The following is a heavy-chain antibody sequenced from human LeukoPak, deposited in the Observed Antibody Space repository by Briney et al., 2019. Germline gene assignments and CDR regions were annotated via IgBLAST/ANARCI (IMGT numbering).Heavy chain of an antibody. Sequence: GGSLRLSCAASGFTFSSYGMHWVRQAPGKGLEWVAFIRYDGGNKYYADSVKGRFTISRDNSKNTLYLQMNSLRAEDTAVYYCANLGYCSSTSCYYYYYYMDVWGKGTTVTVSS. J-gene: IGHJ6*03. CDR3: ANLGYCSSTSCYYYYYYMDV. CDR2: IRYDGGNK. D-gene: IGHD2-2*01. V-gene: IGHV3-30*02. CDR1: GFTFSSYG.